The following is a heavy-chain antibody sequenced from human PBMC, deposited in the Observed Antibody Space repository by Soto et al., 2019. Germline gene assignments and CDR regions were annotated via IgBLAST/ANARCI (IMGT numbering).Heavy chain of an antibody. Sequence: QVQLVESGGGVVQPGRSLRLSCAASGFTFSHFGMHWVRQAPGKGLEWLAVMSYTGSSKYYADSVKGRFTISRDNSDNTLYLQMNSLRAEDTAVYYCAKDQDYYGSGRWVLDCCGQGTLVTVSS. D-gene: IGHD3-10*01. J-gene: IGHJ4*02. CDR2: MSYTGSSK. V-gene: IGHV3-30*18. CDR3: AKDQDYYGSGRWVLDC. CDR1: GFTFSHFG.